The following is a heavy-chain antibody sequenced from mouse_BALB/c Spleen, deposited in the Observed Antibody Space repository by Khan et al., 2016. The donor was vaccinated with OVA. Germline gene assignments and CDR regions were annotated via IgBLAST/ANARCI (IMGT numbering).Heavy chain of an antibody. D-gene: IGHD1-3*01. J-gene: IGHJ2*01. CDR3: ARLEDI. CDR2: IWAGGST. V-gene: IGHV2-9*02. CDR1: GFSLPSYG. Sequence: QVQLKESGPGLVAPSQSLSITCTVSGFSLPSYGVHWVRQPPGKGLEWLGVIWAGGSTNYNSALMSRMSISKDNSKSQVFLKMNSLQTYYTAMDYCARLEDIWGQGTTLTVSS.